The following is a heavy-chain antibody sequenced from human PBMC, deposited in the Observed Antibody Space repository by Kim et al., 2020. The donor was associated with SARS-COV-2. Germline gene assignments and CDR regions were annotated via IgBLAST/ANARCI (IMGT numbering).Heavy chain of an antibody. CDR2: INTNTGNP. Sequence: ASVKVSCKASGYTFKTYAINWLRQAPGQGPEWMGWINTNTGNPTYAPGFTGRFVFSLDTSVSTAYLQISSLKAEDSAVYYCARDLAVTGYDSWGQGTLVTVSS. CDR3: ARDLAVTGYDS. CDR1: GYTFKTYA. V-gene: IGHV7-4-1*02. J-gene: IGHJ4*02. D-gene: IGHD6-19*01.